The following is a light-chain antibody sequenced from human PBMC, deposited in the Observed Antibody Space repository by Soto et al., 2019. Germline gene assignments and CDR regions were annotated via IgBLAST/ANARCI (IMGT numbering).Light chain of an antibody. J-gene: IGLJ3*02. Sequence: QSVLTQPPSVSAAPGQNITISCSGSSSNIGTNFVSWYHQLPRAAPKLLIYDNDKWPSGIPDRFSGSKSGTSATLGITGLQTGDEADYYCGTWDNSLRAGVFGGGTKVTVL. V-gene: IGLV1-51*01. CDR3: GTWDNSLRAGV. CDR1: SSNIGTNF. CDR2: DND.